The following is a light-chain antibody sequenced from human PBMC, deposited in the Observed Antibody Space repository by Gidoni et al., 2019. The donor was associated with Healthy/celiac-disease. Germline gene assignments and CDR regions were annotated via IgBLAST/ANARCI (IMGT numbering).Light chain of an antibody. Sequence: EIVLTQSPGTLSLSTGERATLSCRASQSVSSSYLAWYQQKPGKAPRLLIYGASSRATGIPDRFSGSGSGTDVTLTISRLEPEDFAVYYCQQYGSSPRTFGQGTKVEIK. J-gene: IGKJ1*01. CDR1: QSVSSSY. CDR3: QQYGSSPRT. CDR2: GAS. V-gene: IGKV3-20*01.